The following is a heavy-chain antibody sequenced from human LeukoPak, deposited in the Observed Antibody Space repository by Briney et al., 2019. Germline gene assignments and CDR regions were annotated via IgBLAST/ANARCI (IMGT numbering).Heavy chain of an antibody. J-gene: IGHJ4*02. V-gene: IGHV3-23*01. D-gene: IGHD2-2*01. CDR3: AKSPGRLVVVPAAQRYFDY. CDR2: ISGSGGST. CDR1: GFTFSSYA. Sequence: GGSLRLSCAASGFTFSSYAMSWVRQAPGKGLEWVSAISGSGGSTYYADSAKGRFTISRDNSKNTLYLQMNSLRAEDTAVYYCAKSPGRLVVVPAAQRYFDYWGQGTLVTVSS.